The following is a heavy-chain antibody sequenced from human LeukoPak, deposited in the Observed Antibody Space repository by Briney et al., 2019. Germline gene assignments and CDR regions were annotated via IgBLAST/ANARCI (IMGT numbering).Heavy chain of an antibody. V-gene: IGHV3-23*01. CDR2: ISGSGGST. CDR1: GFTFSSYA. Sequence: GGSLRLSCAASGFTFSSYAMTWVRQAPGKGLEWVSTISGSGGSTYYADSVKGRFTISRDNSKKTLFLQMNSLKAEDTAVYYCAKDLRDSTGGYYFDYWGQGTLVTVSS. D-gene: IGHD2-2*01. CDR3: AKDLRDSTGGYYFDY. J-gene: IGHJ4*02.